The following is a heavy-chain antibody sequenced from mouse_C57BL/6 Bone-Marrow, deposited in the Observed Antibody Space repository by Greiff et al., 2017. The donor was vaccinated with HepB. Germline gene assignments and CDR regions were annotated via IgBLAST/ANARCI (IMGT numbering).Heavy chain of an antibody. Sequence: LVESGAELVKPGASVKISCKASGYAFSSYWMNWVKQRPGKGLEWIGQIYPGDGDTNYNGKFKGKATLTADKSSSTAYMQLSSLTSEDSAVYFCASSDYYGSSPAYWGQGTLVTVSA. CDR3: ASSDYYGSSPAY. CDR1: GYAFSSYW. D-gene: IGHD1-1*01. CDR2: IYPGDGDT. J-gene: IGHJ3*01. V-gene: IGHV1-80*01.